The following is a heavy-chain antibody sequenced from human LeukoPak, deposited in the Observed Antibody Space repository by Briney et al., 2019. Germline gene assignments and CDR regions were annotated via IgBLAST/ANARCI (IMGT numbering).Heavy chain of an antibody. Sequence: SETLSLTCTVSGYSISSGYYWGWIRQPPGKGLEWIGSIYHSGSTYYNPSLKSRVLISVDKSKNQFSLKLSSVTAADTAVYFCARGPYSYDSSGAFDIWGQGTMVTVSS. D-gene: IGHD3-22*01. CDR1: GYSISSGYY. CDR2: IYHSGST. J-gene: IGHJ3*02. CDR3: ARGPYSYDSSGAFDI. V-gene: IGHV4-38-2*02.